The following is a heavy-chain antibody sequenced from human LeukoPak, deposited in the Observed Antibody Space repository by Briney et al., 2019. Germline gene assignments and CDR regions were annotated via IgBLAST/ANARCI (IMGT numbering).Heavy chain of an antibody. CDR2: TYTTGST. Sequence: SETLSLTCTVSDGSISTYYWSWIRQLAGKGLEWIGRTYTTGSTNYNPSLKSRVTMSVDTSKNQFSLKLSSVTAADTAVYYCARGGLPRENWFDPWGQGTLVTASS. CDR3: ARGGLPRENWFDP. J-gene: IGHJ5*02. V-gene: IGHV4-4*07. D-gene: IGHD1-26*01. CDR1: DGSISTYY.